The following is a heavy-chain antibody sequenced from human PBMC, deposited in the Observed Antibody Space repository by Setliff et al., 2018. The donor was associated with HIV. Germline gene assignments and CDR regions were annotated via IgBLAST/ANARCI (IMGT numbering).Heavy chain of an antibody. V-gene: IGHV3-30*02. CDR1: GFTFSSYA. Sequence: GGSLRLSCAVSGFTFSSYAMHWVRQAPGKGLEWVAVIWYDGSKIYYADSVKGRFTISRDNSKNTLYLQMNSLRAEDTALYYCVKDSLPGGCDMWGQGSMVTVSS. CDR2: IWYDGSKI. J-gene: IGHJ3*02. D-gene: IGHD2-2*01. CDR3: VKDSLPGGCDM.